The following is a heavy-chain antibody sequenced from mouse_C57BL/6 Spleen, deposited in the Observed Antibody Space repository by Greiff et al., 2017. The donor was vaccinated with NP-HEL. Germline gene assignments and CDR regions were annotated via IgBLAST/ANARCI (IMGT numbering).Heavy chain of an antibody. CDR2: IDPETGGT. CDR3: TRWPGVGNYAGFAY. V-gene: IGHV1-15*01. CDR1: GYTFTDYE. D-gene: IGHD2-1*01. J-gene: IGHJ3*01. Sequence: VQLQQSGAELVRPGASVTLSCKASGYTFTDYEMHWVKQTPVHGLEWIGAIDPETGGTAYNQKFKGKAILTADKSSSTAYMELRSLTSEDSAVYYWTRWPGVGNYAGFAYWGQWTLVTVSA.